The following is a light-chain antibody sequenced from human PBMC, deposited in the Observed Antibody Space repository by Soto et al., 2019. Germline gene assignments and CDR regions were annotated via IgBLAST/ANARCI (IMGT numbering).Light chain of an antibody. Sequence: QSALTQPRSVSGSPGQSVTISCTGTSSDVGGYNYVSWYQQHPGKAPKLMIYDVSKRPSGVPDRFSGSKSGNTASLTISGLQAEDEADYYCCSYAGSYTFERVFGTGTKVTVL. CDR2: DVS. CDR3: CSYAGSYTFERV. CDR1: SSDVGGYNY. V-gene: IGLV2-11*01. J-gene: IGLJ1*01.